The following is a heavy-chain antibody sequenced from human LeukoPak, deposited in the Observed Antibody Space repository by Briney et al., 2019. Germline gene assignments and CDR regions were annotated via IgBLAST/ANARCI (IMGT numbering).Heavy chain of an antibody. Sequence: ASVKVSCKASAYTFTKYGITWVRQAPGQGLEWMGWISAYNGNTDYAQKLQGRVTMTTDTSTSTAYMELRSLRSDDTAVYYCARKAQYGSSWSDYWGQGTLVTVSS. V-gene: IGHV1-18*01. CDR1: AYTFTKYG. CDR3: ARKAQYGSSWSDY. J-gene: IGHJ4*02. D-gene: IGHD6-13*01. CDR2: ISAYNGNT.